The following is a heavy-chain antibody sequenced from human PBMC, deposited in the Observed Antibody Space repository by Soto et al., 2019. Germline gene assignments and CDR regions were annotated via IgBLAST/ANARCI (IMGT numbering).Heavy chain of an antibody. D-gene: IGHD6-13*01. CDR2: IWYDGSNK. J-gene: IGHJ4*02. V-gene: IGHV3-33*01. Sequence: QVQLVESGGGVVQPGRSLRLSCAASGFTFSSYGMHWVRQAPGKGLEWVAVIWYDGSNKYYAVSVKGRFTISRDNSKNTLYMQMNSLRAEDTAVYYCARWGIAAGDYWGQGTLVTVSS. CDR1: GFTFSSYG. CDR3: ARWGIAAGDY.